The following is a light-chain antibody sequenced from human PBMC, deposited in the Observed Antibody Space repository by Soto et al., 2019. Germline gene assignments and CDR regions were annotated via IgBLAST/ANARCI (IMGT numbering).Light chain of an antibody. CDR2: LGS. Sequence: DIVMTQSPLSLPVTPGEPASISCRSSQSLLHSNGYSYFDWYLQKPGQSPQLLIYLGSNRASGVPERFSGSGSGTDFTLKISRVEAEDVGVYYCMHALQSPLTCGQGTRLEI. V-gene: IGKV2-28*01. J-gene: IGKJ5*01. CDR1: QSLLHSNGYSY. CDR3: MHALQSPLT.